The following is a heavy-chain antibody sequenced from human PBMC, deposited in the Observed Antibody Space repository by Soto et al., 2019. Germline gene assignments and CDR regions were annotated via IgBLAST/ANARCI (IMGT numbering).Heavy chain of an antibody. CDR1: GGSISSSTYY. CDR2: IYYSGST. J-gene: IGHJ3*02. D-gene: IGHD4-17*01. V-gene: IGHV4-39*01. Sequence: SETLSLTCTVSGGSISSSTYYWGWIRQPPGKGLDWIGRIYYSGSTYYNPSLKSRVTISVDTSKNQFSLKLSSVTAADTAVYYCARLQSSYGDYAAFDIWGQGTMVTVSS. CDR3: ARLQSSYGDYAAFDI.